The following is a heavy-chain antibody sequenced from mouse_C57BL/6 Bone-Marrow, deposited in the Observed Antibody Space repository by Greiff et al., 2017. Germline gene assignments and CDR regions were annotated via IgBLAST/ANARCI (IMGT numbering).Heavy chain of an antibody. CDR3: ARGKLLRSYFDY. J-gene: IGHJ2*01. D-gene: IGHD1-1*01. V-gene: IGHV1-7*01. CDR2: INPSSGYT. CDR1: GYTFTSYW. Sequence: QVQLQQSGAELAKPGASVKLSCKASGYTFTSYWMHWVKQRPGQGLEWIGYINPSSGYTTYNQKFKDQATLTADKSSSTAYMQLSSLTYEDSAVYYCARGKLLRSYFDYWGQGTTLTVSS.